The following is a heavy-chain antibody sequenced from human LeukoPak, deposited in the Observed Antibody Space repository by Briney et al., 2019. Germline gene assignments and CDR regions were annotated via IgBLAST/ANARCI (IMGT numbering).Heavy chain of an antibody. CDR3: ARDRYYGSGSYLSTPTQYFQH. CDR2: IKSKPVNQ. J-gene: IGHJ1*01. V-gene: IGHV7-4-1*01. Sequence: ASVKVSCKASGYTFTSYAMNWVRQAPAHGLECLRWIKSKPVNQTYAQSFTGRFVFSLDTSVSTAYLQICSLKAEDTAVYYCARDRYYGSGSYLSTPTQYFQHWGQGTLVTVSS. D-gene: IGHD3-10*01. CDR1: GYTFTSYA.